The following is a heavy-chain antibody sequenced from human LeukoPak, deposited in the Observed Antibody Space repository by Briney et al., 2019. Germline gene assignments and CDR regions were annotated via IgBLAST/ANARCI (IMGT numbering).Heavy chain of an antibody. CDR3: AKSHYGDYARWYFDY. D-gene: IGHD4-17*01. Sequence: GGSLRLSCGASGFTFDDYAMHWVRQAPGKGLEWVSGISWNSGSIGYADSVKGRFTISRDNAKNSLYLPMNSLRAEDTALYYCAKSHYGDYARWYFDYWGQGTLVTVSS. CDR2: ISWNSGSI. CDR1: GFTFDDYA. V-gene: IGHV3-9*01. J-gene: IGHJ4*02.